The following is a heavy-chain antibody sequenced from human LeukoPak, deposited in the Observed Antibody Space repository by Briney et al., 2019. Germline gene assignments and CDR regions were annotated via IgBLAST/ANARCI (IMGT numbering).Heavy chain of an antibody. CDR2: MNSGGSV. D-gene: IGHD5-24*01. CDR3: TREMAKPYSFDS. V-gene: IGHV3-66*01. Sequence: GGSLRLSCAASGITVRTNYMSWVRQAPGKGLEWVSVMNSGGSVYYADSVRGRFNISRDISKNTLSLQMNSLRVEDTAVYYCTREMAKPYSFDSWGQGTLVTVSS. J-gene: IGHJ4*02. CDR1: GITVRTNY.